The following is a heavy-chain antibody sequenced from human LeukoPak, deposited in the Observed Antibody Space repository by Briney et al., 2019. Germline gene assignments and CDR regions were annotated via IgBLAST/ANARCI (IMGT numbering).Heavy chain of an antibody. CDR3: TTRGDYFDH. J-gene: IGHJ4*02. Sequence: PGGCLRLSCAASGFTFDDAWMTWVRQAPGKGLEWVGRIKRKIDTGTTDYAAPVKGRFTISRDDSKNTLYLQMSSLKIEDTAVYYCTTRGDYFDHWGQGTLVTVSS. V-gene: IGHV3-15*01. CDR1: GFTFDDAW. CDR2: IKRKIDTGTT. D-gene: IGHD3-10*01.